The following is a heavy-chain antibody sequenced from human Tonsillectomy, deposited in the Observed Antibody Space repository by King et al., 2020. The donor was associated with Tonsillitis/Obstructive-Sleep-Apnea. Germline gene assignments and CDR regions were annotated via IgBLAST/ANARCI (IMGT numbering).Heavy chain of an antibody. CDR1: GYTFTSYY. CDR2: INPSGGST. V-gene: IGHV1-46*01. D-gene: IGHD4-17*01. J-gene: IGHJ6*03. CDR3: ARAMGDYEYYYYMDV. Sequence: VQLVESGAEVKKPGASVKASCKASGYTFTSYYIHWVRHAPGQGLEWMGIINPSGGSTSYAQKFQGRVTMTRDTSTSTVYMELSSLRSEDTAVYYCARAMGDYEYYYYMDVWGKGTTVTVSS.